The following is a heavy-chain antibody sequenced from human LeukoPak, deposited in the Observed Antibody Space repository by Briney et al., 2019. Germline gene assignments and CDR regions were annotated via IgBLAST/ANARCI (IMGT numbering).Heavy chain of an antibody. D-gene: IGHD3-9*01. Sequence: SETLSLTCTVSGGSISSSSYYWGWIRQPPGKGLEWIGRIYYSGSTYYNPSLKSRVTISVDTSKNQFSLKLSSVTAADTAVYYCARLPYDILTGYYTCFDYWGQGTLVTVSS. J-gene: IGHJ4*02. CDR3: ARLPYDILTGYYTCFDY. V-gene: IGHV4-39*01. CDR1: GGSISSSSYY. CDR2: IYYSGST.